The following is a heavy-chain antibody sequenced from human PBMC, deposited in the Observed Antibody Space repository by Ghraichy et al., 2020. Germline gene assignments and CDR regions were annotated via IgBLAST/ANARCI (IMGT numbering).Heavy chain of an antibody. CDR2: ISYDGSNK. V-gene: IGHV3-30*18. D-gene: IGHD4-17*01. CDR1: GFTFSSHG. Sequence: GGSLRLSCEASGFTFSSHGMHWVRQAPGKGLQWVAVISYDGSNKEYADSVKGRFTISRDSSQNTLYLQMNSLRAEDTAVYYCAKDGTTSKDYYYYMDVWGKGTTVTVSS. J-gene: IGHJ6*03. CDR3: AKDGTTSKDYYYYMDV.